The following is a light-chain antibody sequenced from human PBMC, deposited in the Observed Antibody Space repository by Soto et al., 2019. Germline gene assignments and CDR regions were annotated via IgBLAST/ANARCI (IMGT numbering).Light chain of an antibody. J-gene: IGLJ1*01. V-gene: IGLV2-14*01. CDR3: TSYTSSNTLYV. Sequence: QSAPTQPASVSGSPGQSITISCTGTSSDVGAYDFVSWYQQHPDKAPTLMIYDVSNRPSGVSDRFSGSKSGNTASLTISGLLAEDEADYYCTSYTSSNTLYVFGTGTKVTVL. CDR1: SSDVGAYDF. CDR2: DVS.